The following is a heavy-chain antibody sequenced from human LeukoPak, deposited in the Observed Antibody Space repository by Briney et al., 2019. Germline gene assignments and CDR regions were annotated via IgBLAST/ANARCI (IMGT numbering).Heavy chain of an antibody. V-gene: IGHV3-48*03. CDR1: GFTFSSYE. CDR3: ARDISYGYKMYYYYMDV. D-gene: IGHD5-18*01. J-gene: IGHJ6*03. Sequence: SGGSLRLSCAASGFTFSSYEMNWVRQAPGKGLEWVSYISSSGSTIYYADSVKGRFTISRDNAKNSLYLQMNSLRAEDTAVYYCARDISYGYKMYYYYMDVWGKGTTVTVSS. CDR2: ISSSGSTI.